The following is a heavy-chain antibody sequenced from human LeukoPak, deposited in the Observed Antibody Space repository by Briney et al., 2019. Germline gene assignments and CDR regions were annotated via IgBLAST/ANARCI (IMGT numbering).Heavy chain of an antibody. J-gene: IGHJ4*02. CDR2: IYYNGDT. CDR3: VRAGGYRRRWPFDF. CDR1: GGSITNYY. V-gene: IGHV4-59*01. Sequence: SETLSLTCNVSGGSITNYYWSWVRQPPGKGLEWIGYIYYNGDTNNNPPLKSRVAISLDTSKGQYSLKLTSVAAADTAVYHCVRAGGYRRRWPFDFWRQGAMVTVSS. D-gene: IGHD3-10*01.